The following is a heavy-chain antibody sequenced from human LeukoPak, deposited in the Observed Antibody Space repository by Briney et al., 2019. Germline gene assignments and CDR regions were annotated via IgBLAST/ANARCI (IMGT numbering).Heavy chain of an antibody. CDR3: ARDQENYDSVTGCFDY. D-gene: IGHD3-9*01. V-gene: IGHV3-33*01. Sequence: GRSLKLSCAASGFTFSGYGMHWGRQAPGKGLEWVALIWYDGSNKYYSDSVKGRFTISRDNSKNTLYLQMNSLRAEDTAVYYWARDQENYDSVTGCFDYWGQGALVTVSS. J-gene: IGHJ4*02. CDR1: GFTFSGYG. CDR2: IWYDGSNK.